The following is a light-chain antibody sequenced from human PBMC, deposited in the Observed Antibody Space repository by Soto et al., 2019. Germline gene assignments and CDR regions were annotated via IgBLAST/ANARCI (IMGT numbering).Light chain of an antibody. CDR1: QSVSSY. CDR3: QQRSNSPPT. CDR2: DAS. J-gene: IGKJ4*01. Sequence: EIVLTQSPATLSLSPGERATLSCRASQSVSSYLAWYQQKSGQAPRLLIFDASNRATGIPARFSGSGSGTDFTLTISSLEPEDFAVYYCQQRSNSPPTFGGGTKVEIK. V-gene: IGKV3-11*01.